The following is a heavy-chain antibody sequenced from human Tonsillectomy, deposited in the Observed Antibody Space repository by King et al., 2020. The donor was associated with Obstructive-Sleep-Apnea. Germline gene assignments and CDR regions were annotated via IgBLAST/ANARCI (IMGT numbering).Heavy chain of an antibody. D-gene: IGHD3-22*01. CDR3: AKYAHFTYSYDSNGDDY. CDR1: GFIFNISG. Sequence: VQLVESGGGVVQPGRSLRLSCAASGFIFNISGMHWVRQAPGKGLEWVAFIRFDGTSTYYADSVKGRFTISRDNSKNTLYLQMNSLRTEDTAVYFCAKYAHFTYSYDSNGDDYWGQGTLVTVSS. CDR2: IRFDGTST. J-gene: IGHJ4*02. V-gene: IGHV3-30*02.